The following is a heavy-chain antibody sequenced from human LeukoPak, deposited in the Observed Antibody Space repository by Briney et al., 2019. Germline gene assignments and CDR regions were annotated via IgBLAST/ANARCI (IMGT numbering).Heavy chain of an antibody. CDR1: GFTFSSYA. Sequence: GGSLRLSCAVSGFTFSSYAMHWVRQAPGKGLEWVALISYDGSNKYYADSVKGRFTISRDNSKNTLYVQTNSLRAEDTAVYYCARDWRAFCGGDCFGFFDYWGQGTLVTVSS. CDR2: ISYDGSNK. D-gene: IGHD2-21*02. J-gene: IGHJ4*02. V-gene: IGHV3-30-3*01. CDR3: ARDWRAFCGGDCFGFFDY.